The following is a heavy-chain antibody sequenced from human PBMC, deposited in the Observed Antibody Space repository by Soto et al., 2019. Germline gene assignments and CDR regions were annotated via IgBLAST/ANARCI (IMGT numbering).Heavy chain of an antibody. J-gene: IGHJ6*02. CDR1: GFSLSTSGAG. V-gene: IGHV2-5*02. D-gene: IGHD1-1*01. CDR3: AHTEHPEFYSYVMDV. Sequence: QITLKESGPTLVKPTQTLTLTCTFSGFSLSTSGAGVGWIRQPPGKALEWLALIYWDDDKRYSPSLKSRLTITKDTSKNQVVLTMTNMDPVDTATYYCAHTEHPEFYSYVMDVWGQGTTVTVSS. CDR2: IYWDDDK.